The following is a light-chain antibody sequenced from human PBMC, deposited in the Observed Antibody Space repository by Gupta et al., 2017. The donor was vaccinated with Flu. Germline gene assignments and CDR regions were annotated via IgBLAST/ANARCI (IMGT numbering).Light chain of an antibody. CDR3: QVWDTTTGV. Sequence: TCSGDKLGYKFACWYQQKPGQSPVLFIYQDTKRPSGIPERFSGSNSGNTATLTISGTQAMDEADYYCQVWDTTTGVFGGGTKVTVL. J-gene: IGLJ2*01. CDR2: QDT. V-gene: IGLV3-1*01. CDR1: KLGYKF.